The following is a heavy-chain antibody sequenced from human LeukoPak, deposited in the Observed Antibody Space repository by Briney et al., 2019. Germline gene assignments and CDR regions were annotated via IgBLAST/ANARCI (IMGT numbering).Heavy chain of an antibody. J-gene: IGHJ6*04. CDR2: IRYDGSNK. Sequence: GGSLRLSCAASGFTFSSYGMHWVRQAPGKGLEWVEFIRYDGSNKYYADSVKGRFTISRDNSKNTLYLQMNSLRAEDTAVYYCVRGKANYGSGSDVWGKGTTVTVSS. CDR3: VRGKANYGSGSDV. CDR1: GFTFSSYG. V-gene: IGHV3-30*02. D-gene: IGHD3-10*01.